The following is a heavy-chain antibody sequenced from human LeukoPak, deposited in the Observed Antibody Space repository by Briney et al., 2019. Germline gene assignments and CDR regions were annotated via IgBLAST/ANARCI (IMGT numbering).Heavy chain of an antibody. CDR3: AKRSKGGDSTGYYYYFDL. Sequence: GGSLRLSCAASGFTFSSYWMHRVRQAPGKGLVWVSLISGDGSTTIYADSVKGRFTISRDNAKNTLFLQMNSLRAEDTAVYYCAKRSKGGDSTGYYYYFDLWGRGTLVTVSS. CDR2: ISGDGSTT. D-gene: IGHD3-22*01. J-gene: IGHJ2*01. CDR1: GFTFSSYW. V-gene: IGHV3-74*01.